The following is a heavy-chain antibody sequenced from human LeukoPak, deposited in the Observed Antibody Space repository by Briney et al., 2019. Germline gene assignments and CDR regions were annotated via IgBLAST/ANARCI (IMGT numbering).Heavy chain of an antibody. CDR1: GYTLTELS. V-gene: IGHV1-24*01. Sequence: ASVKVSCKVSGYTLTELSMHWVRQAPGKGLEWMGGFDPEDGETIYAQKFQGRVTKTEDTSTDTAYMELSSLRSEDTAVYYCATGPTIFGVALPRPFDYWGQGTLVTVSS. J-gene: IGHJ4*02. D-gene: IGHD3-3*01. CDR3: ATGPTIFGVALPRPFDY. CDR2: FDPEDGET.